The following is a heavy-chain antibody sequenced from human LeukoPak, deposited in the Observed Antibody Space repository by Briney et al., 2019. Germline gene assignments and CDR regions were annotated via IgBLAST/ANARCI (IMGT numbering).Heavy chain of an antibody. CDR2: IYTSGST. J-gene: IGHJ3*02. D-gene: IGHD4-17*01. CDR3: ARGGTVTDAFDI. V-gene: IGHV4-4*07. CDR1: GGSISSYY. Sequence: SQTLSLTCTVSGGSISSYYWSWIRQPAGKGLEWIGRIYTSGSTNYNPSLKSRVTISVVTSKNQFSLKLSSVTAADTAVYYCARGGTVTDAFDIWGQGTMVTVSS.